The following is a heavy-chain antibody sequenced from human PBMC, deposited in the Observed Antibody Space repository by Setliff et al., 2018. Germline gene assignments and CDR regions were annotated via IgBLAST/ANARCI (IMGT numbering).Heavy chain of an antibody. CDR1: GGSISSSSYY. Sequence: SETLSLTCTVSGGSISSSSYYRGWIRQPPGKGLEWIGSIYYSGSTYYNPSLKSRVTISVDTSKNQFSLKLSSVTAADTAVYYCASVVEDYYDSSGYFLPSYYFDYWGQGTLVTVSS. CDR2: IYYSGST. CDR3: ASVVEDYYDSSGYFLPSYYFDY. V-gene: IGHV4-39*07. J-gene: IGHJ4*02. D-gene: IGHD3-22*01.